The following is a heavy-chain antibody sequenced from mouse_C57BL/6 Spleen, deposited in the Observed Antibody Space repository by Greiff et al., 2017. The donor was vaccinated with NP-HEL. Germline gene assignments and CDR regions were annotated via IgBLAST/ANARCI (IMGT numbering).Heavy chain of an antibody. CDR3: ARNYGSRWYFDV. V-gene: IGHV3-6*01. D-gene: IGHD1-1*01. CDR1: GYSITSGYY. J-gene: IGHJ1*03. CDR2: ISYDGSN. Sequence: EVKLVESGPGLVKPSQSLSLTCSVTGYSITSGYYWNWIRQFPGNKLEWMGYISYDGSNNYNPSLKNRISITRDTSKNQFFLKLNTVTTEDTATYYCARNYGSRWYFDVWGTGTTVTVSS.